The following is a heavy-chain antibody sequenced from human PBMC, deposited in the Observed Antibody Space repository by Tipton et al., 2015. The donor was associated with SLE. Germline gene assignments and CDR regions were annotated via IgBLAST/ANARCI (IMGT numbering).Heavy chain of an antibody. Sequence: LSLTCAASGFTFSSYGMHWVRQAPGKGLEWVAVIWYDGSNKYYADSVKGRFTISRDNSKNTLYLHMNSLRLEDTAVYYCAPYGANSKDAFDVWGQGTTVTVS. CDR1: GFTFSSYG. D-gene: IGHD4/OR15-4a*01. CDR3: APYGANSKDAFDV. CDR2: IWYDGSNK. J-gene: IGHJ3*01. V-gene: IGHV3-33*01.